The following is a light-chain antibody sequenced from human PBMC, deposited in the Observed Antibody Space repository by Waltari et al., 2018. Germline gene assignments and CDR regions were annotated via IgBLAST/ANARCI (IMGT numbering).Light chain of an antibody. CDR3: QQADGIPFT. Sequence: DIKMTLSPSSLSASVGDTVTITCRASQSVSRYLNWYQQRPGEVPNLLIFTTSNLQGGVPSRFSGSGSGTEFILTINSLQPEDFATYYCQQADGIPFTFGQGTKVEVK. CDR2: TTS. V-gene: IGKV1-39*01. J-gene: IGKJ2*01. CDR1: QSVSRY.